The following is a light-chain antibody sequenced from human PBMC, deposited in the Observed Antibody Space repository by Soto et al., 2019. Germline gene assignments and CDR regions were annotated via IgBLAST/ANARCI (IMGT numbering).Light chain of an antibody. CDR3: SSYTSSSPWV. CDR2: DVS. CDR1: SSDVGGYNY. J-gene: IGLJ1*01. Sequence: QSVLTQPASVSGSPGQSITISCTGTSSDVGGYNYVSWYQQYPGKAPKLMMYDVSNRPSGVSNRFSGSKSGNTASLTISGLQAEDGADYYCSSYTSSSPWVFGTGTKVAV. V-gene: IGLV2-14*01.